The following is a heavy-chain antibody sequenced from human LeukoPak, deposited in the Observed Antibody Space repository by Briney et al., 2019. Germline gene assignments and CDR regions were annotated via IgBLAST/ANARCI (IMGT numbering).Heavy chain of an antibody. J-gene: IGHJ5*02. D-gene: IGHD5-12*01. CDR3: ATDLYSGYDYRWFDP. V-gene: IGHV1-24*01. CDR2: FDPEDGET. Sequence: VASVKVSCKVSGYTLTELSMHWVRQAPGKGLEWMGGFDPEDGETIYARKFQGRVTMTEDTSMELSSLRSEDTAVYYCATDLYSGYDYRWFDPWGQGTLVTVSS. CDR1: GYTLTELS.